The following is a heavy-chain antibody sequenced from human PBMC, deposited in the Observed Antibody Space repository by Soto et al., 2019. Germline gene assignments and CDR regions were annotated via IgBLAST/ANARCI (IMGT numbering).Heavy chain of an antibody. J-gene: IGHJ4*02. Sequence: SETLSLTCTVSGGSISSDYLSWIRQFPGKGLEWIGYINHSGSTNYNPSLKSRVTISIDTSKNQFSLKLSSVTAADTAVYYCASPNPQRGSGFLFDYWGQGTLVTVSS. D-gene: IGHD2-21*01. V-gene: IGHV4-59*08. CDR1: GGSISSDY. CDR2: INHSGST. CDR3: ASPNPQRGSGFLFDY.